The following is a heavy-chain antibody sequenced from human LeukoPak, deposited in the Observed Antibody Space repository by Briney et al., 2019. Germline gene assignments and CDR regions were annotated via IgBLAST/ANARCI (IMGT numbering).Heavy chain of an antibody. D-gene: IGHD5-18*01. CDR2: INHSGST. CDR3: AGTAMVNFDY. V-gene: IGHV4-34*01. Sequence: SETLSLTCAVYGGSFSGYYWSWIRQPPGKGLEWIGEINHSGSTNYNPSLKSRVTISVDTSKNQFSLKLSSVTAADTAAYYCAGTAMVNFDYWGQGTLVTVSS. CDR1: GGSFSGYY. J-gene: IGHJ4*02.